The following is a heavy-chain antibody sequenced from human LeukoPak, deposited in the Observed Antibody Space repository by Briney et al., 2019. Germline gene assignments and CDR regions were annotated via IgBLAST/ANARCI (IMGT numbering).Heavy chain of an antibody. CDR2: IYTGGNT. CDR1: GFTVGSTY. V-gene: IGHV3-66*01. Sequence: GSLRLSCAASGFTVGSTYMSWVRQAPGKGLEWVSLIYTGGNTYYADSVKGRFTLSRDNSKNTVYLQMNSLRVEDTAMYYCATISDLLFYFDSWGQGTLVTVSS. CDR3: ATISDLLFYFDS. J-gene: IGHJ4*02.